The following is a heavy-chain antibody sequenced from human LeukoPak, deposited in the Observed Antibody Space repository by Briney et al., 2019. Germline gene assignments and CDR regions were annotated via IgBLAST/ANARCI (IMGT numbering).Heavy chain of an antibody. D-gene: IGHD3-16*02. V-gene: IGHV3-23*01. Sequence: PGGSLRLSRAASGFTFSSYAMSWVGQAPRKGLEGVSAISGSGGSTYYADSGKGRFTISRDNSKNTLYLQMNSLRAEDTAVYYSAKDLAYDYVWGSYQRDYWGQGTLVTVSS. CDR3: AKDLAYDYVWGSYQRDY. J-gene: IGHJ4*02. CDR1: GFTFSSYA. CDR2: ISGSGGST.